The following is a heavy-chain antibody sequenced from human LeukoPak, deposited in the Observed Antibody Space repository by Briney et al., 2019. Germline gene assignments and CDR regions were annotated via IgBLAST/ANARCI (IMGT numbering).Heavy chain of an antibody. J-gene: IGHJ4*02. CDR3: ARPELSYYYDSSGYLNTPRFDY. CDR1: GFTFSSYA. CDR2: ISYDGSNK. D-gene: IGHD3-22*01. Sequence: GGSLRLSCAASGFTFSSYAMHWVRQAPGKGLEWVAVISYDGSNKYYADSVKGRFTISRDNSKNTLYLQMNSLRAEDTAVYYCARPELSYYYDSSGYLNTPRFDYWGQGTLVTVSS. V-gene: IGHV3-30-3*01.